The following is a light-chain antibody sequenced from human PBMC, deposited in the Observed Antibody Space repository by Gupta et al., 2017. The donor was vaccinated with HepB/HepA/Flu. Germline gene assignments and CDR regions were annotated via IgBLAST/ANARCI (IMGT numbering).Light chain of an antibody. J-gene: IGKJ4*02. CDR1: LCVSSY. V-gene: IGKV3-11*01. CDR2: EAS. CDR3: QQHGIWRGRT. Sequence: SQATWGLTIGERATLSCRASLCVSSYLAWYQQKPGQAPRLLSYEASNRATVIPASYSGSGSGTADSPTISSIVAEDYAVDYCQQHGIWRGRTFGEGTKVEI.